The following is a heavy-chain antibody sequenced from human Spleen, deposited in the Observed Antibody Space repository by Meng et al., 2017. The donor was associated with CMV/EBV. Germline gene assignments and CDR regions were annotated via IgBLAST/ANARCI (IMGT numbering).Heavy chain of an antibody. J-gene: IGHJ6*02. D-gene: IGHD4-17*01. CDR1: GFNFRIYG. CDR3: AKGNYGDYETYGLDV. Sequence: GGSLRLSCAASGFNFRIYGMHWVRQLPGKGLEWVAFIRYDEKTKYYADSVKGRFTISRDNSKNTLYLQMNSLRAEDTAVYYCAKGNYGDYETYGLDVWGQGTMVTVSS. V-gene: IGHV3-30*02. CDR2: IRYDEKTK.